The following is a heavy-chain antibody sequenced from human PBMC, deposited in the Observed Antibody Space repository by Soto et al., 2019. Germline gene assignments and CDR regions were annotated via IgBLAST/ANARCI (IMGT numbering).Heavy chain of an antibody. D-gene: IGHD2-21*01. V-gene: IGHV4-4*02. Sequence: QVYLHQSGPGLVKPSGTLSLTCAVSGDSISSTHWWTWVRQTPGKGLEWIGEIYHSGSTSYNPSLKSRVTISVDKANNKLSLKLTSVTSADTAVYYCATLPPRIVVTVLPIPTWGQGTLVSVSS. CDR2: IYHSGST. CDR3: ATLPPRIVVTVLPIPT. CDR1: GDSISSTHW. J-gene: IGHJ5*02.